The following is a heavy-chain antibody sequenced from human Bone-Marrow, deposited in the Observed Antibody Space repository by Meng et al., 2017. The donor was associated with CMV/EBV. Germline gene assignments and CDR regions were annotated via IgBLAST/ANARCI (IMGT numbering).Heavy chain of an antibody. D-gene: IGHD2-2*02. Sequence: ASVKVSCKASGYTFTSYYMHWVRQAPGQGLEWMGIINPSGGSTSYAQKFQGRVTMTRDTSTSTVYMELSSLRSEDTAVYYCARDCSSTSCYTRGYYYYGMDVWGQGTTVTVSS. J-gene: IGHJ6*02. CDR2: INPSGGST. V-gene: IGHV1-46*01. CDR1: GYTFTSYY. CDR3: ARDCSSTSCYTRGYYYYGMDV.